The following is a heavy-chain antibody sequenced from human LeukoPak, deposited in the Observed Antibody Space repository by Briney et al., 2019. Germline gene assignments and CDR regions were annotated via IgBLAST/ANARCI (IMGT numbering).Heavy chain of an antibody. D-gene: IGHD6-13*01. J-gene: IGHJ6*03. Sequence: GGSLRLSCAASGFTFSSYSMNWVRQAPGKGLEWVSSISSSSSYIYYADSVKGRFTISRDNAKNSLYLQMNSLRAEDTAVYYCAREGGMSSSWYEYYYYYYMDVWGKGTTVTISS. V-gene: IGHV3-21*01. CDR3: AREGGMSSSWYEYYYYYYMDV. CDR1: GFTFSSYS. CDR2: ISSSSSYI.